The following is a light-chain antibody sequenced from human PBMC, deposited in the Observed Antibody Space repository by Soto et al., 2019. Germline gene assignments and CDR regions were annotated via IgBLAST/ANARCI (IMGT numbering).Light chain of an antibody. J-gene: IGLJ2*01. CDR3: NSYTTSSTHI. V-gene: IGLV2-14*01. CDR1: ASDIGAYNY. Sequence: QSALTQPASVSGSPGQSNTISCTGTASDIGAYNYVSWYQQHPGKAPKLLIYDVTNRPSGVSNRFSGSKSGHTASLTISGLQTEDEAYYYCNSYTTSSTHIFGGGTKLTVL. CDR2: DVT.